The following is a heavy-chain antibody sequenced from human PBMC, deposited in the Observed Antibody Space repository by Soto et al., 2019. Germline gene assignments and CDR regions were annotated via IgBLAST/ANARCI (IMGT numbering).Heavy chain of an antibody. V-gene: IGHV4-34*01. Sequence: SETLSLTCAVYGGSFSGYYWSWIRQPPGKGLEWIGEINHRGTTNYNPSLKSRVTISGDTSKNQFSLRLSSVTAADTAVYYCARAKGMDVWGKGTTVTVSS. CDR2: INHRGTT. CDR3: ARAKGMDV. CDR1: GGSFSGYY. J-gene: IGHJ6*03.